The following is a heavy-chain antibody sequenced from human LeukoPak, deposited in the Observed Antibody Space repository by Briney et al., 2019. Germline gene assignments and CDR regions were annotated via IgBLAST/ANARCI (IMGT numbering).Heavy chain of an antibody. Sequence: PGGSLRLSCAASGFTFDNYALNWVRQAPGKGLEWVSAITGVGGTTYYADSVKGRFTISRDNSKNTLYLQTNSLRAEDTAVYYCAKSSNFWSGYSDSWGQGTLVSVSS. D-gene: IGHD3-3*01. CDR3: AKSSNFWSGYSDS. CDR2: ITGVGGTT. CDR1: GFTFDNYA. J-gene: IGHJ4*02. V-gene: IGHV3-23*01.